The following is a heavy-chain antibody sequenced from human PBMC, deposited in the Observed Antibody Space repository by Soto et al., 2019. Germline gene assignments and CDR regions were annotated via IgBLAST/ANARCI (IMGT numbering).Heavy chain of an antibody. J-gene: IGHJ4*02. Sequence: QVQLQESGPGLVKPSQTLSLTCTVSGGSISIYDNYWSWIRQPPGKGLEWIGYIYYSGSTYYTPSPKRRVTISVDTSKNQFSLNLSSVTAADTAVYYCAREPAGVWSGLASWGQGTLVTFSA. CDR2: IYYSGST. CDR3: AREPAGVWSGLAS. CDR1: GGSISIYDNY. V-gene: IGHV4-30-4*01. D-gene: IGHD3-3*01.